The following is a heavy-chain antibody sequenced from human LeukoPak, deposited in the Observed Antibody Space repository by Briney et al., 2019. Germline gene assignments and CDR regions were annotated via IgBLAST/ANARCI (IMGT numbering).Heavy chain of an antibody. CDR2: ISYSGNT. Sequence: PSETLSLTCTVFGDSMRNYYWSWIRQSPGKGLEWIGHISYSGNTNYNPSLKSRVTISRDTSRNQFSLNLYSVTASDTALYYCARGYRPPSSGFDYWGQGTPVTVSS. V-gene: IGHV4-59*08. CDR3: ARGYRPPSSGFDY. D-gene: IGHD3-22*01. J-gene: IGHJ4*02. CDR1: GDSMRNYY.